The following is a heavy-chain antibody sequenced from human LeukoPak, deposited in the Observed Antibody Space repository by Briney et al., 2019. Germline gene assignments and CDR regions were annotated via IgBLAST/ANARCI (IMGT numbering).Heavy chain of an antibody. D-gene: IGHD3-10*01. Sequence: PSETLSLICSVSGGSISIYYWSWIRQPPGKGLEWIGYISDSGSTYYNPSLKSRVTISVDRSKNQFSLKLSSVTAADTAVYYCARGRGDYWGQGTLVTVSS. CDR2: ISDSGST. CDR1: GGSISIYY. J-gene: IGHJ4*02. CDR3: ARGRGDY. V-gene: IGHV4-59*12.